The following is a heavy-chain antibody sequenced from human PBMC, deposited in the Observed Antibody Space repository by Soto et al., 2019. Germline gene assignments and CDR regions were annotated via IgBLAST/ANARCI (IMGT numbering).Heavy chain of an antibody. V-gene: IGHV4-59*01. CDR3: ARDNGYSYGYTLDH. CDR1: GGSISSYY. J-gene: IGHJ4*02. D-gene: IGHD5-18*01. Sequence: QVQLQESGPGLVKPSETLSLTCTVSGGSISSYYWSWIRQPPGKGLEWIGYIYYSGSTNYNPSLKSRVTISVDPSKNQFSLKLSSVTAADTAVYYWARDNGYSYGYTLDHWGQGTLVTVSS. CDR2: IYYSGST.